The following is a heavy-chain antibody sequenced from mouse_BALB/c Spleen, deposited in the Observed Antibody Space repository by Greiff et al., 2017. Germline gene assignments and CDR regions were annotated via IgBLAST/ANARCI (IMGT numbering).Heavy chain of an antibody. CDR2: IRSKSNNYAT. Sequence: EVQVVESGGGLVQPKGSLKLSCAASGFTFNTYAMNWVRQAPGKGLEWVARIRSKSNNYATYYADSVKDRFTISRDDSQSMLYLQMNNLKTEDTAMYYCVSPSTTVVAGAMDYWGQGTSVTVSS. CDR1: GFTFNTYA. D-gene: IGHD1-1*01. V-gene: IGHV10-1*02. J-gene: IGHJ4*01. CDR3: VSPSTTVVAGAMDY.